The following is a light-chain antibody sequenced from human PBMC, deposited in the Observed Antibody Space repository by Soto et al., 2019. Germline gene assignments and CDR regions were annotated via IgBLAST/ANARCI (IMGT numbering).Light chain of an antibody. CDR1: QSVSNNY. Sequence: EIVLTQSPATLSLSPGERATLYCRASQSVSNNYLAWYQQKPGQAPRLLIYGASNRATGIPDRFSGSGSGTDFTLTISRLEPEDFAVYYCQQYGSSGTFGQGTKWIS. CDR2: GAS. J-gene: IGKJ1*01. CDR3: QQYGSSGT. V-gene: IGKV3-20*01.